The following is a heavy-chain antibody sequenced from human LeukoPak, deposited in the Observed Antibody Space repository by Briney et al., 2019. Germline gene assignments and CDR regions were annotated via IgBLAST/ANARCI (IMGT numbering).Heavy chain of an antibody. CDR3: ARGGQCSSTSCYTNPNWFDP. V-gene: IGHV4-38-2*02. CDR1: GYSISSGYY. Sequence: SETLSLTCTVSGYSISSGYYWGWIRQPPGKGLEWIGSIYHSGSTYYNPSLKSRVTISVDTPKNQFSLKLSSVTAADTAVYYCARGGQCSSTSCYTNPNWFDPWGQGTLVTVSS. CDR2: IYHSGST. J-gene: IGHJ5*02. D-gene: IGHD2-2*02.